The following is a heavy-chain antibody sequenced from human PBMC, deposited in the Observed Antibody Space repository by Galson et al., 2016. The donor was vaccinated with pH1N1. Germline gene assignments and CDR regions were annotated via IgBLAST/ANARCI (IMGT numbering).Heavy chain of an antibody. CDR1: GYRFTGHY. J-gene: IGHJ1*01. Sequence: ASGYRFTGHYMHWVRQAPGQGLEWMGWISPDSGGTYYSQKFQGRVTMTRDTSSSTAYMELSSLKSDDTAFYFCARVLRTDWAYFQYWGQGTLVTVSP. D-gene: IGHD3-9*01. CDR3: ARVLRTDWAYFQY. CDR2: ISPDSGGT. V-gene: IGHV1-2*02.